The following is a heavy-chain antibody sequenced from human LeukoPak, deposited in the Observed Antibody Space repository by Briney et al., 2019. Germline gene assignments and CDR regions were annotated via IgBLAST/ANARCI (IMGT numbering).Heavy chain of an antibody. J-gene: IGHJ3*02. V-gene: IGHV1-69*13. Sequence: ASVKVSCKASGGTFSSYAISWVLQAPGQGLEWMGGIIPIFGTANYAQKFQGRVTITADESTSTAYMELSSLRSEDTAVYYCARDQKTYYDFWSGYSSAFDIWGQGTMVTVSS. CDR3: ARDQKTYYDFWSGYSSAFDI. CDR2: IIPIFGTA. D-gene: IGHD3-3*01. CDR1: GGTFSSYA.